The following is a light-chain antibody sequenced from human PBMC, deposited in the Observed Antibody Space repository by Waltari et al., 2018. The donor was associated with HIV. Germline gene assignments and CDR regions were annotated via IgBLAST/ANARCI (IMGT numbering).Light chain of an antibody. Sequence: SYEVTQPPSVSVSPGQTASITCSGAKLGDQYACWYQQRPGQSPVLVIYQDSKRPSAIPERFSGSNSGNTATLTISGTQAMDEADYYCQAWDSSTVVFGGGTKLTVL. V-gene: IGLV3-1*01. CDR3: QAWDSSTVV. J-gene: IGLJ2*01. CDR1: KLGDQY. CDR2: QDS.